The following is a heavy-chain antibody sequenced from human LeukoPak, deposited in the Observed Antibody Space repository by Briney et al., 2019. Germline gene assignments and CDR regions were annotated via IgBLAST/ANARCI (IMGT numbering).Heavy chain of an antibody. CDR1: GGSISSYY. Sequence: PSETLSLTCTVSGGSISSYYWSWIRQPPGKGLEWIGYIYYSGSTNYNPSLKSRVTISVDTSKNQFSLKLSSVTAADTAVYYCARRSAAAGFLYYYYGMDVWGQGTTVTVSS. CDR2: IYYSGST. CDR3: ARRSAAAGFLYYYYGMDV. V-gene: IGHV4-59*08. J-gene: IGHJ6*02. D-gene: IGHD6-13*01.